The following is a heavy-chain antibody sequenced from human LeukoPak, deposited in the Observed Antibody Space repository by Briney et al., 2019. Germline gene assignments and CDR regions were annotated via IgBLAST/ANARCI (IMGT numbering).Heavy chain of an antibody. CDR2: INHSGST. CDR3: ARGRFVVTPWRGVFDY. D-gene: IGHD4-23*01. V-gene: IGHV4-34*01. J-gene: IGHJ4*02. Sequence: PSETLSLTCAVSGGSFSGYYWSWIRQPPGKGLEWIGEINHSGSTNYNPSLKSRVTISVDTSKNQFSLKLSSVTAADTAVYYCARGRFVVTPWRGVFDYWGQGTLVTVSS. CDR1: GGSFSGYY.